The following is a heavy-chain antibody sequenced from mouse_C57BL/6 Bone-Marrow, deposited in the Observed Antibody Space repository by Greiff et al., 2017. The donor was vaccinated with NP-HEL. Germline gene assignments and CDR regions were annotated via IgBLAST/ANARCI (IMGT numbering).Heavy chain of an antibody. CDR3: ARIRGSSSYYFDY. Sequence: VQRVESGPGLVQPSQSLSITCTVSGFSLTSYGVHWVRQSPGKGLEWLGVIWSGGSTDYNAAFISRLSISKDNSKSQVFFKMNSLQAVDTAIYYCARIRGSSSYYFDYWGQGTTLTVSS. D-gene: IGHD1-1*01. CDR1: GFSLTSYG. CDR2: IWSGGST. J-gene: IGHJ2*01. V-gene: IGHV2-2*01.